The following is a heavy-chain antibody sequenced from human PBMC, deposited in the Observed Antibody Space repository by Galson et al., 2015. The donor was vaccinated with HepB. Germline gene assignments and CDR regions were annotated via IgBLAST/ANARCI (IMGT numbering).Heavy chain of an antibody. D-gene: IGHD5-24*01. J-gene: IGHJ3*02. CDR3: TRDDGENAFDI. Sequence: SLRLSCAASGFTFSSYAMGWVRQAPGKGLEWVSGISSSGGDTYYADYVKGRFTISRDNSKNTLNLQMNSLRADDTAIYYSTRDDGENAFDIWGPGTMATVSS. CDR1: GFTFSSYA. CDR2: ISSSGGDT. V-gene: IGHV3-23*01.